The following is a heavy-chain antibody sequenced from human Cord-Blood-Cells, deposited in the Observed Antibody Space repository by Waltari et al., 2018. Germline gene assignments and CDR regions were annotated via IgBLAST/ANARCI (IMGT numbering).Heavy chain of an antibody. CDR2: INHSGST. Sequence: QVQLQQWGAGLLKPSETLSLTCAVYGASFSGYYWSWIRQPPGKGLEWIGEINHSGSTNYNPSLKSRVTISVDTSKNQFSLKLSSVTAADTAVYYCARGTGGGNPYFDYWGQGTLVTVSS. D-gene: IGHD2-15*01. J-gene: IGHJ4*02. CDR1: GASFSGYY. CDR3: ARGTGGGNPYFDY. V-gene: IGHV4-34*01.